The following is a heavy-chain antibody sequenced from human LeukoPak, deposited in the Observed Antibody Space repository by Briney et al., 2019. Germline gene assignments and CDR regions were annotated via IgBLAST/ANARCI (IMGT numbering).Heavy chain of an antibody. CDR3: AREGGYSGSYFYPDAFDI. J-gene: IGHJ3*02. D-gene: IGHD1-26*01. CDR1: GFTFSTYG. Sequence: GRSLRLSCAASGFTFSTYGMHWVRQAPGKGLEWVAVIRFDGSSQNYADFVKGRFTISRDISQNKLYLQMNSLRAEDTAVYYCAREGGYSGSYFYPDAFDIWGQGTMVTVSS. V-gene: IGHV3-33*01. CDR2: IRFDGSSQ.